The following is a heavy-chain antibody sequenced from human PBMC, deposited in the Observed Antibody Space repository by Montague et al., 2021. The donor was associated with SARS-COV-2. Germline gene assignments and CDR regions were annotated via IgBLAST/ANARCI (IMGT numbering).Heavy chain of an antibody. CDR2: IYYSGNT. CDR3: AGLGSPAYCGGECYLRDYGMDV. Sequence: SETLSLTCTVSGGSITSSAYYWSWIRQSPGKGLEWIGTIYYSGNTYSNPSLKSRVTISMDTSKNQVSLKINSVTAADTAVYFCAGLGSPAYCGGECYLRDYGMDVWGQGTRVTVSS. CDR1: GGSITSSAYY. V-gene: IGHV4-39*01. J-gene: IGHJ6*02. D-gene: IGHD2-21*01.